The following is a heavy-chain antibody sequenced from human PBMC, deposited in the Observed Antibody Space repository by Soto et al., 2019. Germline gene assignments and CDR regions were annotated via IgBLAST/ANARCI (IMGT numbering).Heavy chain of an antibody. Sequence: QVQLVESGGGVVQPGRSLRLSCAASGFTFSSYAMHWVRQAPGKGLEWVAVISYDGSNKYYADSVKGRFTISRDNSKNTLYLQMNSLRAEDTAVYYCARGLGITMGRGGDYYYGMDVWGQGTTVTVSS. CDR2: ISYDGSNK. CDR3: ARGLGITMGRGGDYYYGMDV. V-gene: IGHV3-30-3*01. J-gene: IGHJ6*02. D-gene: IGHD3-10*01. CDR1: GFTFSSYA.